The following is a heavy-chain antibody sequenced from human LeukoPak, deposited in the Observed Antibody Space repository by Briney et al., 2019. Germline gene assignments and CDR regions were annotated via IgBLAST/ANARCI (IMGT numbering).Heavy chain of an antibody. CDR1: GDSVSSNSAA. J-gene: IGHJ3*02. V-gene: IGHV6-1*01. D-gene: IGHD7-27*01. CDR3: AGGWGYGFEI. CDR2: TYYRSNWYN. Sequence: SQTLSLTCAISGDSVSSNSAAWNWIRQSPSRGLEWLGRTYYRSNWYNGYAVSVKSRITITPDTSRNQFSLQLDSVTPEDTAVNYCAGGWGYGFEIWGQGTMVTVSS.